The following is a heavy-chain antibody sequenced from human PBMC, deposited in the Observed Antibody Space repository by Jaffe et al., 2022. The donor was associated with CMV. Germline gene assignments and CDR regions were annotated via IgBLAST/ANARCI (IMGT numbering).Heavy chain of an antibody. D-gene: IGHD3-22*01. CDR3: AKGVTYYYDSSVYAFDI. Sequence: EVQLVESGGGLVQPGGSLRLSCAASGFTFSSYAMSWVRQAPGKGLEWVSAISGSGGSTYYADSVKGRFTISRDNSKNTLYLQMNSLRAEDTAVYYCAKGVTYYYDSSVYAFDIWGQGTMVTVSS. CDR1: GFTFSSYA. V-gene: IGHV3-23*04. J-gene: IGHJ3*02. CDR2: ISGSGGST.